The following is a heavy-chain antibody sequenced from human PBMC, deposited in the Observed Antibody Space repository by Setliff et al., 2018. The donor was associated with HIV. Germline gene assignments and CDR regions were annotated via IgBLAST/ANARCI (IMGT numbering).Heavy chain of an antibody. J-gene: IGHJ4*02. CDR1: EYSFRNYW. CDR2: IYPGDSDT. Sequence: GASLNISCQGPEYSFRNYWIAWVRQAPGKGLEWMGIIYPGDSDTRYSPSFQGQVTLSVDKSISTAYLQWSSLKASDTAMYYCATPISITSGSAFDYWGQGTLVTVSS. D-gene: IGHD2-2*01. CDR3: ATPISITSGSAFDY. V-gene: IGHV5-51*01.